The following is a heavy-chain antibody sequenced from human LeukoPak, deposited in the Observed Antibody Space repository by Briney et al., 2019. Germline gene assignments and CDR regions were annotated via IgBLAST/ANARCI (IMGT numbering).Heavy chain of an antibody. V-gene: IGHV3-66*01. J-gene: IGHJ4*02. Sequence: PGGSLRLSCAASGFTVSSNYMSWVRQAPGKGLEWVSVIYSGGSTYYADSVKGRFTISRDNAKNSLYLQMNSLRAEDTAVYYRARDYGWGYGPFDYWGQGTLVTVSS. CDR3: ARDYGWGYGPFDY. D-gene: IGHD2-21*01. CDR2: IYSGGST. CDR1: GFTVSSNY.